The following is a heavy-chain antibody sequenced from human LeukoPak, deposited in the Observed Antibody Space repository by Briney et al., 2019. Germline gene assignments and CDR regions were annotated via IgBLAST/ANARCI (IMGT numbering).Heavy chain of an antibody. Sequence: PGGSLRLSCAASGFTFSSYWMSWVRQAPGKGLEWVANIKQDGSEKYYVDSVKGRFTISRDNAKNSLYLQMNSLRAEDTAVYYCAIVTIFGVVTRFDYWGQGTLVTVSS. D-gene: IGHD3-3*01. J-gene: IGHJ4*02. CDR3: AIVTIFGVVTRFDY. V-gene: IGHV3-7*01. CDR1: GFTFSSYW. CDR2: IKQDGSEK.